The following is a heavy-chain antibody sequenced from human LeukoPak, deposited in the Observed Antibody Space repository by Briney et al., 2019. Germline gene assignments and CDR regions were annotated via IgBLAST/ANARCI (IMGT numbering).Heavy chain of an antibody. J-gene: IGHJ4*02. D-gene: IGHD2-2*01. CDR3: ARLSGVPAAIGY. V-gene: IGHV4-39*01. CDR1: GGSISSSIYY. CDR2: IYYSGST. Sequence: SETLSLTCTVSGGSISSSIYYWGWIRQPPGKGLEWIGSIYYSGSTYYNPSLKSRVTISVDTSKNQFSLKLSSVTAADTAVYYCARLSGVPAAIGYWGQGTLVTVSS.